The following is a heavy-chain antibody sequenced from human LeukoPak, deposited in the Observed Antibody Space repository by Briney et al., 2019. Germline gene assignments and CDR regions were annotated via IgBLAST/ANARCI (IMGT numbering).Heavy chain of an antibody. CDR3: ARRVAVAGASDSFGP. CDR2: ITSSSSYI. V-gene: IGHV3-21*01. Sequence: GGSLRLSCAASGVTFSSYNMNWVRQAPGKGLEWGSSITSSSSYIYYAPPVKGRFTISRDNAKTPLYLQMNSLRGEDTAAYYCARRVAVAGASDSFGPWGQGTLVTASS. J-gene: IGHJ5*02. CDR1: GVTFSSYN. D-gene: IGHD6-19*01.